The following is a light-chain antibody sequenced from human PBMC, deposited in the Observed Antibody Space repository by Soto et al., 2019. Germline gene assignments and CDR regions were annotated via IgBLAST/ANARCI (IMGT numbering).Light chain of an antibody. V-gene: IGKV3D-20*02. CDR2: GAS. J-gene: IGKJ1*01. Sequence: EMVLTQSPGTLSLSPGERATLSCRASQGVRTNYLAWYQQRPGQAPRLLIYGASTRATGIPDRFSGSGSGTDFTLTTSSLEPADFAVYYCQQRGDWPRTFGQGTKVEIK. CDR3: QQRGDWPRT. CDR1: QGVRTNY.